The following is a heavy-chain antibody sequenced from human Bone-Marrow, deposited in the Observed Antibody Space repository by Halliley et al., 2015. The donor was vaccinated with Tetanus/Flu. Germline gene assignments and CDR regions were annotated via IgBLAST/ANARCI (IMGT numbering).Heavy chain of an antibody. Sequence: PGKALEWVSYISAGSPTIYYADSVRGRFTISRDDAKNSLYLQMSSLRDEDTAVYYCSGDPDPWGQGTLVTVSS. CDR3: SGDPDP. D-gene: IGHD1-26*01. V-gene: IGHV3-48*02. J-gene: IGHJ5*02. CDR2: ISAGSPTI.